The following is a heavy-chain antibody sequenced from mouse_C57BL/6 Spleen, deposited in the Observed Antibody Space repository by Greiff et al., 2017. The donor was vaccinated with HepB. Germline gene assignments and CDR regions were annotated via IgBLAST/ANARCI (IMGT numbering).Heavy chain of an antibody. J-gene: IGHJ3*01. CDR1: GYTFTSYW. CDR2: IHPNSGST. V-gene: IGHV1-64*01. D-gene: IGHD2-1*01. Sequence: QVQLQQPGAELVKPGASVKLSCKASGYTFTSYWMHWVKQRPGQGLEWIGMIHPNSGSTNYNEKFKSKATLTVDKSSSTAYMQLSSLTSEDSAVYYCARSPIYYGNLFAYWGQGTLVTVSA. CDR3: ARSPIYYGNLFAY.